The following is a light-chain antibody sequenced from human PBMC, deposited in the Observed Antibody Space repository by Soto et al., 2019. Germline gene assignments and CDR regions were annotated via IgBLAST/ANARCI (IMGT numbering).Light chain of an antibody. V-gene: IGKV3-15*01. Sequence: EIVLTQSPATLSVSPGERATLSCRASQGVSRNLAWYQQKPGQAPRLLIFDASNRATDIPARFSGSGSRIEFTLTIRSLQSEDFAVYYCQQYDAWPLTFGGGTNVEI. CDR3: QQYDAWPLT. CDR1: QGVSRN. J-gene: IGKJ4*01. CDR2: DAS.